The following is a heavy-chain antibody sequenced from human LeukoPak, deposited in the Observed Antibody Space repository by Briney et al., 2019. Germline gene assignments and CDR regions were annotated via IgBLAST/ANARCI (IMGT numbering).Heavy chain of an antibody. V-gene: IGHV3-23*01. CDR3: AKDSAFILTGYSDYFDY. CDR1: GFTFSSYA. Sequence: GGSLRVSCAASGFTFSSYAMNWVRQAPGKGLEWVSGLSGSGINTYYADSVKGRFTISRDNSKNTLYLQMNSLRAEDTAVYYCAKDSAFILTGYSDYFDYWGQGILVTVSS. CDR2: LSGSGINT. J-gene: IGHJ4*02. D-gene: IGHD3-9*01.